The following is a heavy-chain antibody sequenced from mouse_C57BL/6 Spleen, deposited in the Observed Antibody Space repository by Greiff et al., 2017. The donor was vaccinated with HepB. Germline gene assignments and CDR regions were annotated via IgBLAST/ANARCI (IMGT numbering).Heavy chain of an antibody. D-gene: IGHD2-2*01. Sequence: VQLQQPGAELVMPGASVKLSCKASGYTFTSYWMHWVKQRPGQGLEWIGEIDPSDSYTNYNQKFKGKSTLTVDKSSSTAYMQLSSLTSEDSAVYYCARWGYGYDGFDYWGQGTTLTVSS. J-gene: IGHJ2*01. V-gene: IGHV1-69*01. CDR1: GYTFTSYW. CDR2: IDPSDSYT. CDR3: ARWGYGYDGFDY.